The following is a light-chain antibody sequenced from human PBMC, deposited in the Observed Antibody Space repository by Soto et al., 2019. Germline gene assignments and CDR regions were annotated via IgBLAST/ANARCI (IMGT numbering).Light chain of an antibody. Sequence: EILMTQSPATQSVSLGGRPTLXXRASQSISDTLAWYQQKPGQAPRXIIYGASRRATGFPARFSGSGSGTDFTLTISSLQSEDFAVYYCQQYENWPWTFGQGTKVDIK. CDR2: GAS. J-gene: IGKJ1*01. CDR1: QSISDT. CDR3: QQYENWPWT. V-gene: IGKV3-15*01.